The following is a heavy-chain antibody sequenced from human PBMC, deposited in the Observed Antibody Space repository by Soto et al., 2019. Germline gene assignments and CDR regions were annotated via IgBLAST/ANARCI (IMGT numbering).Heavy chain of an antibody. V-gene: IGHV1-18*01. CDR3: ARDFECVRCNNWFDP. CDR1: GYTFTSYG. Sequence: QVQLVQSGAEVKKPGASVKVSCKASGYTFTSYGISWLRQAPGQGLEWMGWISAYNGNTNYAQKLQGRVTMTTDTSAITAYMELRRLGSYDTAVYYCARDFECVRCNNWFDPGGQGTLVTVSS. J-gene: IGHJ5*02. CDR2: ISAYNGNT. D-gene: IGHD3-3*01.